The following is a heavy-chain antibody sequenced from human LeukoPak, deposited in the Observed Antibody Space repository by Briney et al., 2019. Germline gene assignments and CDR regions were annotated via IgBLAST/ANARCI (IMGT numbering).Heavy chain of an antibody. V-gene: IGHV4-30-4*07. Sequence: SQTLSLTCAVSGGSISSGAYSWSWIRQPPGKGLEWIGYIYHSGSTYYNPSLKSRVTMSVDTSKNQFSLKLSSVTAADTAVYYCARARWLGVLLFRRENDAFDIWGQGTMVTVSS. CDR3: ARARWLGVLLFRRENDAFDI. CDR1: GGSISSGAYS. J-gene: IGHJ3*02. CDR2: IYHSGST. D-gene: IGHD6-19*01.